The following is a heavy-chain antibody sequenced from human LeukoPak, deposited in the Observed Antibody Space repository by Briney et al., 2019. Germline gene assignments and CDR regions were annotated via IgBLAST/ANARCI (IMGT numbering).Heavy chain of an antibody. CDR2: ISSSRRTI. Sequence: GGSLRLSCAASGFTFSSYNINWVRQAPGKGLEWVSYISSSRRTISYADSVKGRFTISRDNAKNSLYLQMNSLRGEDTAVYYCARHSYYGSGSYYSPYYYYYYMDVWGRGTTVTISS. J-gene: IGHJ6*03. CDR1: GFTFSSYN. V-gene: IGHV3-48*01. D-gene: IGHD3-10*01. CDR3: ARHSYYGSGSYYSPYYYYYYMDV.